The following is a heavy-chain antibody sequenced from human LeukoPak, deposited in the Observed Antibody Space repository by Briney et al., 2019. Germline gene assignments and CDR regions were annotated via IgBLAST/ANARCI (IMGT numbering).Heavy chain of an antibody. CDR3: AREVIVVPYAAFDI. CDR1: GGSISSYY. Sequence: PSETLSLTCTVSGGSISSYYWSWIRQPPGKGLEWIGYLSYSGSTNYIPSLKSRVTISVDTSKNQFSLKLSSVTAADTAVYYCAREVIVVPYAAFDIWGQGTMVTVSS. J-gene: IGHJ3*02. CDR2: LSYSGST. D-gene: IGHD3-22*01. V-gene: IGHV4-59*01.